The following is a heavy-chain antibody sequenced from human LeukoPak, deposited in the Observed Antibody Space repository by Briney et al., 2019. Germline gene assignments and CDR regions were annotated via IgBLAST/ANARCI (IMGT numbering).Heavy chain of an antibody. CDR3: AREGDSGDWTKGKKWLGSFDY. D-gene: IGHD6-19*01. CDR1: GFTFSSYA. CDR2: ISYDANNQ. Sequence: PGRSLRLSCAASGFTFSSYAMHWVRQAPGKGLEWVAIISYDANNQYYADSVKGRFTISRDNSKNTLYLQMNSLKTHDTAVYFCAREGDSGDWTKGKKWLGSFDYWGQGTLVTVSS. J-gene: IGHJ4*02. V-gene: IGHV3-30*04.